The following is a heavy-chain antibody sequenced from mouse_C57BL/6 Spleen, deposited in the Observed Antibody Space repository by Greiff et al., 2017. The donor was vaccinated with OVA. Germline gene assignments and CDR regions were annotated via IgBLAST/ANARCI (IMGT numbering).Heavy chain of an antibody. CDR1: GFTFSSYA. J-gene: IGHJ4*01. Sequence: EVQLVESGAGLVKPGGSLKLSCAASGFTFSSYAMSWVRQTPEKRLEWVAYISSGGDYIYYADTVKGRFTISRDNARNTLYLQMSSLKSEDTAMYYCTREDYYNAMDYWGQGTSVTVSS. D-gene: IGHD2-12*01. CDR2: ISSGGDYI. V-gene: IGHV5-9-1*02. CDR3: TREDYYNAMDY.